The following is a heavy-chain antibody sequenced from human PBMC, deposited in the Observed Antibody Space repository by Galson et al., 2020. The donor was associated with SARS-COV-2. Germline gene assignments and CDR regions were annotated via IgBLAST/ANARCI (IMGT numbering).Heavy chain of an antibody. J-gene: IGHJ4*02. V-gene: IGHV3-23*01. CDR3: AKDMDGAVAGDYYLDY. Sequence: GESLKTPCAAPGITFSSYAMSWVRQAPGQGLEWVSAISGSGGSTYYADSVKGRFTISRENSKNTLSLQMNSLRAEDTAVYYCAKDMDGAVAGDYYLDYWGQGTLVTVSS. D-gene: IGHD6-19*01. CDR2: ISGSGGST. CDR1: GITFSSYA.